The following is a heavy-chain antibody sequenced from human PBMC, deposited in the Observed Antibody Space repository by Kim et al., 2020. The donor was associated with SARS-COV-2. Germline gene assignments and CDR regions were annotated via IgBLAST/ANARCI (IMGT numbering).Heavy chain of an antibody. D-gene: IGHD1-20*01. CDR3: AKDPYNWYAAFDI. V-gene: IGHV3-9*01. J-gene: IGHJ3*02. Sequence: ADSVKGRFTISRDNAKNSLYLQMNSLRAEDTALYYCAKDPYNWYAAFDIWGQGTMVTVSS.